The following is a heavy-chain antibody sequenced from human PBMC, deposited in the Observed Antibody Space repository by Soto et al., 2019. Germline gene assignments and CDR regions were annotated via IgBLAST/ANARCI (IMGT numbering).Heavy chain of an antibody. D-gene: IGHD3-16*01. CDR2: LSGSGRTT. Sequence: EVQMLESGGGLVQPGGSLRLSCAATGFMFSDYAMSWVRQAPGKGLEWVSALSGSGRTTYYADSVKGRFTISRDNSKNTLYLQMNSLKVDDTAVYYCTKGGFKGGVVATNSRYWGQGTLVTVSS. CDR1: GFMFSDYA. CDR3: TKGGFKGGVVATNSRY. J-gene: IGHJ4*02. V-gene: IGHV3-23*01.